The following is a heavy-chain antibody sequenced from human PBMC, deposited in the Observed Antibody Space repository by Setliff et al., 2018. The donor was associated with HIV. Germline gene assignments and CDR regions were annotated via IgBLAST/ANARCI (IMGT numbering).Heavy chain of an antibody. Sequence: SETLSLTCTVSGGSISSGNYYWSWIRQPAGKGLEWIGRIYSSGSTNYNPSLKSRVTMSVDTSKNQFSLRLTSVTAADTAVYFCARLRITMIMVLNYFDYWGQGTLVTVSS. CDR1: GGSISSGNYY. CDR2: IYSSGST. CDR3: ARLRITMIMVLNYFDY. J-gene: IGHJ4*02. V-gene: IGHV4-61*02. D-gene: IGHD3-22*01.